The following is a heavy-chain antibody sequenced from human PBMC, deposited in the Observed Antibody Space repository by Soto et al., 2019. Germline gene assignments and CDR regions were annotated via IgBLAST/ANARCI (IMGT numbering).Heavy chain of an antibody. V-gene: IGHV3-11*01. CDR2: ITFSGNTV. CDR3: ARVSWREKYGMDV. CDR1: GFTFSDSY. J-gene: IGHJ6*02. Sequence: GGSLRLSCAASGFTFSDSYMSWIRQAPGKGLEWISYITFSGNTVYYADSLKGRFTISRDNAKNSLYLQMNRLRAEDTAVYYCARVSWREKYGMDVRGQGTTVTVSS.